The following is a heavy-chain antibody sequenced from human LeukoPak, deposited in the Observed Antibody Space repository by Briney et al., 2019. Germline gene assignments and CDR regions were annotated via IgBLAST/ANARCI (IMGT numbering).Heavy chain of an antibody. CDR2: IIPILGIA. CDR3: AREESHYYHSPNGVY. CDR1: GGTFSSYA. J-gene: IGHJ4*02. V-gene: IGHV1-69*04. D-gene: IGHD3-22*01. Sequence: GASVKVSCKASGGTFSSYAISWVRQAPGQGLEWMGRIIPILGIANYAQKFQGRVTITADKSTSTAYMELSSLRSEDTAVYYCAREESHYYHSPNGVYWGQGTLVTVSS.